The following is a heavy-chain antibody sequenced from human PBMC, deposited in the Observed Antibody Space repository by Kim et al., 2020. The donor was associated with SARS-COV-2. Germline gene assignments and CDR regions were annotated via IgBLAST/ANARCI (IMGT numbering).Heavy chain of an antibody. CDR1: GYTFTGYY. CDR2: INPNSGGT. D-gene: IGHD4-17*01. V-gene: IGHV1-2*04. Sequence: ASVKVSCKASGYTFTGYYMHWVRQAPGQGLEWMGWINPNSGGTNYAQKFQGWVTMTRDTSISTAYMELSRLRSDDTAVYYCAREWQRPPNIYTVTTGRHRYYYYGMDVWDQGTTVTVSS. CDR3: AREWQRPPNIYTVTTGRHRYYYYGMDV. J-gene: IGHJ6*02.